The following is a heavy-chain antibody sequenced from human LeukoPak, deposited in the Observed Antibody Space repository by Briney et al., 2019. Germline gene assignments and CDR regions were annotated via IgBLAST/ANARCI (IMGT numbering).Heavy chain of an antibody. J-gene: IGHJ4*02. CDR1: GGSISSSSYY. V-gene: IGHV4-39*01. CDR2: IYYSGST. CDR3: ARHYGDYRYYFDY. Sequence: SETLSLTCTVSGGSISSSSYYWGWIRQPPWKGLEWIGSIYYSGSTYYNPSLKSRVTISVDTSKNQFSLKLSSVTAADTAVYYCARHYGDYRYYFDYWGQGTLFTVSS. D-gene: IGHD4-17*01.